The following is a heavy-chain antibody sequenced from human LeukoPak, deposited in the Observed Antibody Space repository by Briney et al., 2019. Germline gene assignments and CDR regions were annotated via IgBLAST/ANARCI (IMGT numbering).Heavy chain of an antibody. Sequence: GGSLRLSCAASGFTFSSSWMAWVRQAPGKGLEWVGNIKEDGTAKNYVVSVRDRFTISRDNAKNSLYLQMNSLRGEDTAVYYCTRDSGYNAFDIWGQGTMVTVSS. J-gene: IGHJ3*02. D-gene: IGHD5-12*01. CDR2: IKEDGTAK. V-gene: IGHV3-7*01. CDR3: TRDSGYNAFDI. CDR1: GFTFSSSW.